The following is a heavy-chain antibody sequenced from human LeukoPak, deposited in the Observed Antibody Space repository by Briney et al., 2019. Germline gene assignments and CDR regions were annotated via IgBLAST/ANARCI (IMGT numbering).Heavy chain of an antibody. D-gene: IGHD2-15*01. J-gene: IGHJ6*02. CDR3: ASPYCSGGSCYSSNYYYGMDV. Sequence: AAVKLTCKASAYTFTCYNMQWGRHAQGQGLEWKGGTNPSSSGTNYAQKFQGRVTMTRDTSISTAYMELSRLRSDDTAVYYCASPYCSGGSCYSSNYYYGMDVWGQGTTVTVSS. CDR2: TNPSSSGT. CDR1: AYTFTCYN. V-gene: IGHV1-2*02.